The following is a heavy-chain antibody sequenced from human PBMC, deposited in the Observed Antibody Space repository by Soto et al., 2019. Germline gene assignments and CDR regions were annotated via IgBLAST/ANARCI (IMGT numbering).Heavy chain of an antibody. CDR2: LHSGGDT. CDR3: ARDGPYYDASRMDV. Sequence: EVQLVESGGGLVQPGGSLRLSCVASGIPVSSNYMTWVRQAPGKGLEWVSVLHSGGDTYYANSVKGRFTISRHDSTNTLCLQMNSLTAEDTAVYYCARDGPYYDASRMDVWGQGTTVTVSS. D-gene: IGHD3-3*01. V-gene: IGHV3-53*04. J-gene: IGHJ6*02. CDR1: GIPVSSNY.